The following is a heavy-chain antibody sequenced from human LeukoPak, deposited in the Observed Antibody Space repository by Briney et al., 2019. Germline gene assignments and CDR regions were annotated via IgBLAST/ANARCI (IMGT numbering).Heavy chain of an antibody. J-gene: IGHJ5*02. Sequence: ASVKVSCKASGYTFTNYGISWVRQAPGQGLEWMGWISTNNGNTDYVQKLQGRVTMTTDTSTSTAYMELRILRSDDTAVYYCAREYSSGWYGDWFDPWGQGTLVTVSS. CDR1: GYTFTNYG. CDR2: ISTNNGNT. V-gene: IGHV1-18*01. CDR3: AREYSSGWYGDWFDP. D-gene: IGHD6-19*01.